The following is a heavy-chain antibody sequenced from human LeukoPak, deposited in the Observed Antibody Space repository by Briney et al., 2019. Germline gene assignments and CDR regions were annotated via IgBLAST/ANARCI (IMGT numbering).Heavy chain of an antibody. CDR3: PKQLGYCSGGSCYFPY. CDR1: GFTISSSA. CDR2: TSNNGGYT. D-gene: IGHD2-15*01. J-gene: IGHJ4*02. V-gene: IGHV3-23*01. Sequence: GGSLSLYCAASGFTISSSAMSWVRQAPGKGLEWVSATSNNGGYTYYEDSVQGRFTISRDNSKSTLCLQMNSQRAVAAAVYYCPKQLGYCSGGSCYFPYWGQGTLVTVSS.